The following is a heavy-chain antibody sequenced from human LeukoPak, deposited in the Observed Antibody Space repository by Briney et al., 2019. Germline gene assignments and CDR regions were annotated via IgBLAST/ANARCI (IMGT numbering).Heavy chain of an antibody. Sequence: PGGSLRLSCAASGFTFSNYEMNWVRQAPGKGLEWVSYISSSGSITYYADSVKGRFTISRDNAKNSLYLQMNSLRAEDTAVYYCALVGATTGGFDYWGQGTLVTVSS. V-gene: IGHV3-48*03. CDR1: GFTFSNYE. D-gene: IGHD1-26*01. J-gene: IGHJ4*02. CDR3: ALVGATTGGFDY. CDR2: ISSSGSIT.